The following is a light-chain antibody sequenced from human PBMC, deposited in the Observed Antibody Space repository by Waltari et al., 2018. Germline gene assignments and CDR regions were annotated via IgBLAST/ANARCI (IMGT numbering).Light chain of an antibody. J-gene: IGLJ1*01. CDR2: EVN. V-gene: IGLV2-23*02. CDR3: CSYAGSGIYV. Sequence: QSALTHPASVSGSPGQSITISCTGTSSAVGSYNLVSWFQQYPDKAPKLIIFEVNKRPSGVSNRFSGSKSGNTASLTISGLQAEDEADYYCCSYAGSGIYVFGSGAKVTVL. CDR1: SSAVGSYNL.